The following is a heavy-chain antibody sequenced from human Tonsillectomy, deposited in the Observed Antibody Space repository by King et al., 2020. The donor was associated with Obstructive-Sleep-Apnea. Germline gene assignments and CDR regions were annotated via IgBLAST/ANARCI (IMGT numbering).Heavy chain of an antibody. CDR1: GGSFSGYY. D-gene: IGHD6-13*01. J-gene: IGHJ4*02. Sequence: VQLQQWGAGLLKPSETLSLTCAVYGGSFSGYYWSWIRQPPGKGLEWIGEINHSGSTNYNPPLKSRVTISVDTSKNQFSLKLSSVTAADTAVYYCAGSIAAADYWGQGTLVTVSS. CDR2: INHSGST. CDR3: AGSIAAADY. V-gene: IGHV4-34*01.